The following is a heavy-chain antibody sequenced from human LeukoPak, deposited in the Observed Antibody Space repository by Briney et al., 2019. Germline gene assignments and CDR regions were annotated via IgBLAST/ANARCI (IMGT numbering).Heavy chain of an antibody. J-gene: IGHJ5*02. CDR2: IYTSGST. CDR1: GGSISSYY. V-gene: IGHV4-4*07. Sequence: KPSETLSLTCTVSGGSISSYYWSWIRQPAGKGLEWIGRIYTSGSTNYNPSLKSRVTISVDTSKNQFSLKLRSVTAADTAIYYCARASFNVVFGNWFDPWGQGTLVTVSS. CDR3: ARASFNVVFGNWFDP. D-gene: IGHD2-8*01.